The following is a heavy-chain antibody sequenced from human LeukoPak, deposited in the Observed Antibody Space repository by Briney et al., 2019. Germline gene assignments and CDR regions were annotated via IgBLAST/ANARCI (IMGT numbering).Heavy chain of an antibody. CDR2: IYYSGST. J-gene: IGHJ3*02. CDR1: GGSISSYY. CDR3: ARLGRNDAFDI. D-gene: IGHD1-14*01. V-gene: IGHV4-59*01. Sequence: PSETLSLTCTVSGGSISSYYWSWIRQPPGKGLEWIGYIYYSGSTNYNPSLKSRVTISVDTSKNQFSLKLSSVTAADTAVYYCARLGRNDAFDIWGQGTMVTASS.